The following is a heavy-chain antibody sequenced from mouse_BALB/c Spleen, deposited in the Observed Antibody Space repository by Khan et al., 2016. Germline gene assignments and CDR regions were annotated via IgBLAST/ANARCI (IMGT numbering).Heavy chain of an antibody. V-gene: IGHV7-3*02. CDR2: IRNKGNGSTT. Sequence: EVELVESGGDLVQPGGSLRLSCATSGFTFTDYYMSWVRQPPGKALEWLGFIRNKGNGSTTEYSATVKGRFTISRANAQNILYLQMNTLRAEDSAIYYCARDGYYAYAMDYWGQGTSVTVSS. J-gene: IGHJ4*01. CDR1: GFTFTDYY. CDR3: ARDGYYAYAMDY. D-gene: IGHD2-3*01.